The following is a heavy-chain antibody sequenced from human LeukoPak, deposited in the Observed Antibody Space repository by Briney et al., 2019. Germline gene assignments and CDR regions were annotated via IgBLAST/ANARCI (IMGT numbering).Heavy chain of an antibody. CDR1: GFTFSSHW. D-gene: IGHD6-13*01. CDR3: ARDPRNHYSSSWYSNWFDP. Sequence: GGSLRLSCAASGFTFSSHWMHWVRQAPGKGLVWVSRINGGGSNTTYADSVKGRFTISRDNAKNTLYLQMNSLRAEDTAVYYCARDPRNHYSSSWYSNWFDPWGQGTLVTVSS. CDR2: INGGGSNT. V-gene: IGHV3-74*03. J-gene: IGHJ5*02.